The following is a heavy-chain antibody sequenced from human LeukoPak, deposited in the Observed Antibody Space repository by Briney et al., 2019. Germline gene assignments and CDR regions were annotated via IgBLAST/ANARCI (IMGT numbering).Heavy chain of an antibody. CDR1: GFTFSSYS. D-gene: IGHD1-14*01. CDR3: VRDRNFAFDI. V-gene: IGHV3-48*01. J-gene: IGHJ3*02. Sequence: GGSLRLSCAASGFTFSSYSMNWVRQAPGKGLEWLSYFSTSSTSYYADSVKGRFTISRDYANDSLYLQMNSLRAEDTAMYYCVRDRNFAFDIWGQGTMVTVFS. CDR2: FSTSSTS.